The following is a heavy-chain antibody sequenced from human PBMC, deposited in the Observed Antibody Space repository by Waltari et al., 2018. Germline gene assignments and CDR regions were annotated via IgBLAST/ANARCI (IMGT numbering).Heavy chain of an antibody. J-gene: IGHJ5*02. Sequence: EVQLVESGGGLLQPGGSLRLSCSASGFTFSGRWTSWVRQAPGKGPEWVANKNQEGREKFYVDSVNGRFTISRDNAKSSLFLQMSGLRADDTAVYYCARGAGWLADHWGQGTVVTVSS. CDR3: ARGAGWLADH. CDR1: GFTFSGRW. CDR2: KNQEGREK. D-gene: IGHD6-19*01. V-gene: IGHV3-7*01.